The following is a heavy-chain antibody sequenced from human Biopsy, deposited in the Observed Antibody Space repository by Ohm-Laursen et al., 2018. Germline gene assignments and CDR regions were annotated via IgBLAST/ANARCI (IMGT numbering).Heavy chain of an antibody. J-gene: IGHJ2*01. CDR1: GASVKTSGYF. Sequence: PSETLSLTCSVSGASVKTSGYFWAWIRQRPGKGLEWIGYISYNERTHYNPSLTGRLAISFDTSNNRISLQLRPVGVADTAVYYCVREPKTGTAEAWYFDLWGRGSPVTVPS. V-gene: IGHV4-31*03. D-gene: IGHD3-9*01. CDR2: ISYNERT. CDR3: VREPKTGTAEAWYFDL.